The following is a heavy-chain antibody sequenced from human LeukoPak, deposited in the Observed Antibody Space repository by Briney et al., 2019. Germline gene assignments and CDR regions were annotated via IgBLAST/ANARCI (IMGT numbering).Heavy chain of an antibody. Sequence: GASVKVSCKASGYSFISYGISWVRQAPGQGLDWMGWISVYNGNIHYAQKFQGRVTVTTDTSTNTAYMELRSLRSDDTAVYYCARAINYGSGSYYLFDYWGQGTLVTVYS. CDR1: GYSFISYG. CDR3: ARAINYGSGSYYLFDY. CDR2: ISVYNGNI. D-gene: IGHD3-10*01. V-gene: IGHV1-18*01. J-gene: IGHJ4*02.